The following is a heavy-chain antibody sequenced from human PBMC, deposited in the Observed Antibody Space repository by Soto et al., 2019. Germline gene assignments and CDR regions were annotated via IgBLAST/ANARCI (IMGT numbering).Heavy chain of an antibody. CDR2: ISKDGSNT. Sequence: LRLSCAAARFTFSSYAMHWVRQAPGKGLEWVAVISKDGSNTHYADSVKGRFTISRDSSKNTVSLEMTSLRAEDTAVYYCAKGGRQWLVTSDFNYWGEGALVTVS. CDR3: AKGGRQWLVTSDFNY. J-gene: IGHJ4*02. V-gene: IGHV3-30*18. D-gene: IGHD6-19*01. CDR1: RFTFSSYA.